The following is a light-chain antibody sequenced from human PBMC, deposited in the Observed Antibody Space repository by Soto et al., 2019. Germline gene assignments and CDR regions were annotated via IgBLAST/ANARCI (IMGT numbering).Light chain of an antibody. CDR3: QQFYSSPFT. CDR1: QTVLYISNNKSY. J-gene: IGKJ3*01. Sequence: DIVMTQSPDSLAVSLGERATINCRSSQTVLYISNNKSYIAWYQQKSGQPPKLLISWTSTRESGVTDRFSGSGSGTDFTLTISKLQAEDVAVYYCQQFYSSPFTFGPGTKVHIK. CDR2: WTS. V-gene: IGKV4-1*01.